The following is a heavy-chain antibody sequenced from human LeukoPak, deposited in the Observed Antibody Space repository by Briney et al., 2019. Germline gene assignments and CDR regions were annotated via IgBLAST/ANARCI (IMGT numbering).Heavy chain of an antibody. V-gene: IGHV4-39*01. CDR1: GVSISSSSYY. J-gene: IGHJ4*02. D-gene: IGHD3-22*01. CDR2: IYYSGST. Sequence: SETLSLTCTVSGVSISSSSYYWGGIRQPPGKGLEWIGSIYYSGSTYYNPSLKSRVTISVDTSKNHFSLKLSSVTAADTAVYSCARLGDSSGYYFITKYYFDYWGQGTLVTVSS. CDR3: ARLGDSSGYYFITKYYFDY.